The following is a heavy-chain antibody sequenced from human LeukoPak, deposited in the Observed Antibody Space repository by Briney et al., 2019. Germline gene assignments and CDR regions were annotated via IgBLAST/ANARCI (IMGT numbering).Heavy chain of an antibody. Sequence: PSETLSLTCAVSGGSFGGYYWTWIRQPPGKGLEWIGEINHSGSTNYNPSLKSRVTISVDTSKNQFSLKLSSVTAADTAVYYCARKCRTKYFQHWGQGTLVTVSS. D-gene: IGHD2-2*01. CDR1: GGSFGGYY. CDR2: INHSGST. CDR3: ARKCRTKYFQH. V-gene: IGHV4-34*01. J-gene: IGHJ1*01.